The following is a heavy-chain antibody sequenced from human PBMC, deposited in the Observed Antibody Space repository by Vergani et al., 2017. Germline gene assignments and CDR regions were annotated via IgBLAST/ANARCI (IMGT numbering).Heavy chain of an antibody. J-gene: IGHJ6*02. CDR1: GFTFSSYG. CDR3: ASVLWFGPEPRWYYYGMDV. Sequence: VQLVESGGGVVQPGGSLRLSCAASGFTFSSYGMHWVRQAPGKGLEWVSRINSDGSSTSYADSVKGRFTISRDNAKNTLYLQMNSLRAEDTAVYYCASVLWFGPEPRWYYYGMDVWGQGTTVTVSS. D-gene: IGHD3-10*01. V-gene: IGHV3-74*02. CDR2: INSDGSST.